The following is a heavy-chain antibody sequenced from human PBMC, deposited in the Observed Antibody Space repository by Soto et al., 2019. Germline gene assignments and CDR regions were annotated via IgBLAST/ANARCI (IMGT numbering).Heavy chain of an antibody. CDR3: ASATGYCSRTSCYTAAPFDF. J-gene: IGHJ4*02. CDR2: ISSGSSYI. CDR1: GFTFSSYS. Sequence: EVQLVESGGGLVKPGGSLRLSCAASGFTFSSYSMNWVRQAPGKGLEWVSSISSGSSYIYYADSVTGRFTLSRDNAKNSLYLQMNSLRAEATAEYYGASATGYCSRTSCYTAAPFDFWGQGTLVTVSS. D-gene: IGHD2-2*02. V-gene: IGHV3-21*01.